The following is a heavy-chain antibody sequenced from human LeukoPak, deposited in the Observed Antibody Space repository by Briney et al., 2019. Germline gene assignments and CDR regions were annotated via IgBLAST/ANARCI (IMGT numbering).Heavy chain of an antibody. D-gene: IGHD2-15*01. CDR2: IYRGGST. J-gene: IGHJ6*02. CDR1: GFTVSSNC. V-gene: IGHV3-66*01. Sequence: PGGSLRLSCAASGFTVSSNCMSWVRQAPGKGLEWVSVIYRGGSTYYAVSAKDGFTITREDNQNTLYLLMNSLRGEDTAVYYCARDVVVMVAATLARNDYSYCGMDVGGRGTTVTVSS. CDR3: ARDVVVMVAATLARNDYSYCGMDV.